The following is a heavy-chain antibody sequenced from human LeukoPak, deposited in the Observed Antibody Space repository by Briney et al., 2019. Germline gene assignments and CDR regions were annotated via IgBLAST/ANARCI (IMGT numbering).Heavy chain of an antibody. CDR2: ISWNSGSI. Sequence: GGSLRLSCAASGSIFDDYAMHWVRQAPGKGLEWVSGISWNSGSIVYADSVKGRFTISRDNAKNSLYLQMNSLRAEDTALYYCAKSGHYDSSGYYDYWGQGTQVTVSS. J-gene: IGHJ4*02. CDR3: AKSGHYDSSGYYDY. V-gene: IGHV3-9*01. D-gene: IGHD3-22*01. CDR1: GSIFDDYA.